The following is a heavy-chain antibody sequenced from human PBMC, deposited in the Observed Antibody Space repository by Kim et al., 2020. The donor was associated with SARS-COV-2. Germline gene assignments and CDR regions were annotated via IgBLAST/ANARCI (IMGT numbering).Heavy chain of an antibody. V-gene: IGHV3-21*04. J-gene: IGHJ6*02. D-gene: IGHD3-9*01. CDR2: ISSSSSYI. CDR3: AGSWLPLHYGMDV. Sequence: GGSLRLSCAASGFTFSSYSMNWVRQAPGKGLEWVSSISSSSSYIYYADSVKGRFTISRDNAKNSLYLQMNSLRAEDTAVYYCAGSWLPLHYGMDVWGQGTTVTVSS. CDR1: GFTFSSYS.